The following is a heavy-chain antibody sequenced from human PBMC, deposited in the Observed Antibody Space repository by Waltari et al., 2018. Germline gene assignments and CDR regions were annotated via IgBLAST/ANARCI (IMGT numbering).Heavy chain of an antibody. CDR3: ARQSSTRQLVDP. D-gene: IGHD6-13*01. Sequence: QVQLQESGPGLVKPSQTLSLTCTVSGGSISSGSYYWSWIRQPAGKGLEWIGRYYTSETTNYNPPPKSRVTISVDTSKNQFSLKLSSVTAADTAVYYCARQSSTRQLVDPWGQGTLVTVSS. V-gene: IGHV4-61*02. J-gene: IGHJ5*02. CDR1: GGSISSGSYY. CDR2: YYTSETT.